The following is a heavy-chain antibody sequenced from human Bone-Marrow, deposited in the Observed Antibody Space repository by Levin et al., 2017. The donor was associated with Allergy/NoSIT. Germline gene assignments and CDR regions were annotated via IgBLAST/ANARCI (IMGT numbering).Heavy chain of an antibody. Sequence: SETLSLTCTVSGGSISSSGYHWTWIRQSPGKGLEWIGYISYRGTTYYNPSLKSRLTMSLDTSEQRFSLNLNSVTAADTAIYYCARLDGYYFDYWGQGTLVTVSS. CDR3: ARLDGYYFDY. D-gene: IGHD3-9*01. J-gene: IGHJ4*02. CDR2: ISYRGTT. CDR1: GGSISSSGYH. V-gene: IGHV4-31*03.